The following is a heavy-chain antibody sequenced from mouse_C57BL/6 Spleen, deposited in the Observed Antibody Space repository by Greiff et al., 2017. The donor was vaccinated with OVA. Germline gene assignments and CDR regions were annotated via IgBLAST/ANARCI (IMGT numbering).Heavy chain of an antibody. CDR1: GFSFNTYA. J-gene: IGHJ1*03. Sequence: AASGFSFNTYAMNWVRQAPGKGLEWVARIRSKSNNYATYYADSVKDRFTISRDDSESMLYLQMNNLKTEDTAMYYCVRQSGYFDVWGTGTTVTVSS. CDR2: IRSKSNNYAT. CDR3: VRQSGYFDV. V-gene: IGHV10-1*01. D-gene: IGHD1-3*01.